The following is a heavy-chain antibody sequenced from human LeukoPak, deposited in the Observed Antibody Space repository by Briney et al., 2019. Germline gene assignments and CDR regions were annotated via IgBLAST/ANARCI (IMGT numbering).Heavy chain of an antibody. D-gene: IGHD3-3*01. J-gene: IGHJ3*02. CDR3: ARVDFGAGNAFDI. V-gene: IGHV4-59*01. CDR2: IYYSGST. CDR1: GGSISSYY. Sequence: SETLSLTCTVSGGSISSYYWSWIRQPPGKGPEWIGYIYYSGSTNYNPSLKSRVTISVDTSKNQFSLKLSSVTAADTAVYYCARVDFGAGNAFDIWGQGTMVTVSS.